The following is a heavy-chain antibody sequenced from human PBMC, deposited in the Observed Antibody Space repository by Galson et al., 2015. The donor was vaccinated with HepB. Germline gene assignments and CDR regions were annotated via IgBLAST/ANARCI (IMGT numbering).Heavy chain of an antibody. D-gene: IGHD6-19*01. V-gene: IGHV1-69*04. J-gene: IGHJ4*02. CDR2: IIPVFGIA. CDR3: AREEGSNSGCGY. CDR1: GGTFSGYD. Sequence: SVKVSCKASGGTFSGYDISWVRQAPGQGLEWMGRIIPVFGIANYAQKFQGRVTITADKSTNTVFMEVSSLRSEDTAVYYCAREEGSNSGCGYWGQGTLVTVSS.